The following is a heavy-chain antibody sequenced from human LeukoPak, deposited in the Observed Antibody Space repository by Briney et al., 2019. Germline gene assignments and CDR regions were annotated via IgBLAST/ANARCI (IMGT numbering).Heavy chain of an antibody. Sequence: SETLSLTCTVSGGSLSSGSYYWSWIRQPDGKGLEWIGRIYTSGSTNYNPSLKSRVTISVDTSKNQFSLKLSSVTAADTAVYYCARLNYGSGSSFDYWGQGTLVTVSS. V-gene: IGHV4-61*02. J-gene: IGHJ4*02. CDR2: IYTSGST. CDR1: GGSLSSGSYY. CDR3: ARLNYGSGSSFDY. D-gene: IGHD3-10*01.